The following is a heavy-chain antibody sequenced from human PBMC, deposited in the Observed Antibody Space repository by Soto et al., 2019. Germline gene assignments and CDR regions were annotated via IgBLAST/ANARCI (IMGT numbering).Heavy chain of an antibody. CDR2: IIPIFATT. V-gene: IGHV1-69*01. J-gene: IGHJ1*01. D-gene: IGHD3-10*01. CDR3: ARNGRGVKDFQH. CDR1: GGTFSSYA. Sequence: QVQLVQSGAEVKKPGSSVKVSCKASGGTFSSYAIYWVRQAPGQGLEWMGGIIPIFATTNYAQKFQGSVTITADESTSTAYMELSSLRSDDTAVYYCARNGRGVKDFQHWGQGTLVTVSS.